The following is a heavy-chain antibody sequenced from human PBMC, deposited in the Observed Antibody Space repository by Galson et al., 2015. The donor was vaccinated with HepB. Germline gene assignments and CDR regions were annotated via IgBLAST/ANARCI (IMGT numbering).Heavy chain of an antibody. CDR1: TFIFSTYS. CDR3: SRDRWFHAFDI. J-gene: IGHJ3*02. CDR2: ISSSSTTI. V-gene: IGHV3-48*04. Sequence: SLRLSCAASTFIFSTYSMNWVRQAPGKGLEWVSYISSSSTTIYYADSVKGRFTISRDNAKNSLYLQMNSLKTEDTAVYYCSRDRWFHAFDIWGQGTMVTVSS. D-gene: IGHD3-10*01.